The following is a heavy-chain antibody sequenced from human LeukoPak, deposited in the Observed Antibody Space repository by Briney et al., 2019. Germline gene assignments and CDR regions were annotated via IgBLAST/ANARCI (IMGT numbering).Heavy chain of an antibody. V-gene: IGHV1-8*03. CDR2: RNPNSGNT. CDR3: ARSSATYYYDSSGYVYYMDV. Sequence: ASVKVSCKASGYTFTSYDINWVRQATGQGLEWMGWRNPNSGNTGYAQKFQGRVTITRNTSISTAYMELSSLRSEDTAVYYCARSSATYYYDSSGYVYYMDVWGKGTTVTVSS. J-gene: IGHJ6*03. CDR1: GYTFTSYD. D-gene: IGHD3-22*01.